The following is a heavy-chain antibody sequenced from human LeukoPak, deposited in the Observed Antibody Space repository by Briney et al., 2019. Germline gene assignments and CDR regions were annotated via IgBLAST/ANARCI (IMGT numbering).Heavy chain of an antibody. CDR3: ARGGGRYYGSGSPNWFDP. V-gene: IGHV4-61*01. J-gene: IGHJ5*02. CDR2: IYYSGST. CDR1: GDSISSGSYY. D-gene: IGHD3-10*01. Sequence: SETLSLTCTVSGDSISSGSYYWSWIRQPPGMGPEWIGYIYYSGSTNYNPSLKSRVTISVDTSKNQFSLKLSSVTAADTAVYYCARGGGRYYGSGSPNWFDPWGQGTLVTVSS.